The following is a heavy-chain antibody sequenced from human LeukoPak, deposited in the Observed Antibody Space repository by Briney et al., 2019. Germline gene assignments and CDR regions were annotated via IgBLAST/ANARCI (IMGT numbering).Heavy chain of an antibody. J-gene: IGHJ4*02. CDR2: IYTSGRT. CDR1: GGSIRSGSYY. CDR3: ARDRYGGNSGEFDY. D-gene: IGHD4-23*01. Sequence: SETLSLTCTVSGGSIRSGSYYWSWIRQPAGKGLEWIVRIYTSGRTNYNPSLKSRVTISLDTSKNQFSLKLSSVTAADTAVYYCARDRYGGNSGEFDYWGQGTLVTVSS. V-gene: IGHV4-61*02.